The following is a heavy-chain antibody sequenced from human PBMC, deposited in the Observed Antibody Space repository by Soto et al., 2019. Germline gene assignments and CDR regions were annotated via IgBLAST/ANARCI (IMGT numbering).Heavy chain of an antibody. J-gene: IGHJ5*02. CDR3: AKDARYNSGIAVAQHNWFDP. V-gene: IGHV3-23*01. Sequence: GGSLRLSCAASGFTFSSYAMSWVRQAPGKGLEWVSAISGSGGSTYYADSVKGRFTISRDNSKNTLYLQMNSLRAEDTAVYYCAKDARYNSGIAVAQHNWFDPWGQGTLVTVSS. D-gene: IGHD6-19*01. CDR1: GFTFSSYA. CDR2: ISGSGGST.